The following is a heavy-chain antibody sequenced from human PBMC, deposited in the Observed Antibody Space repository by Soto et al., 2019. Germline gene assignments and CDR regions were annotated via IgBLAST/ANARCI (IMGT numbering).Heavy chain of an antibody. V-gene: IGHV3-66*01. Sequence: EVQLVESGGGLVQPGGSLRLSCAASGFTVSTKYMSWVRQAPGKGLEGVSVIYSGGSTFYADSVRGRFTISRDNSKNTLKLQMNSLRAEDTAVYYCARDPWAADYWGQGTLVTVSS. J-gene: IGHJ4*02. D-gene: IGHD3-16*01. CDR1: GFTVSTKY. CDR3: ARDPWAADY. CDR2: IYSGGST.